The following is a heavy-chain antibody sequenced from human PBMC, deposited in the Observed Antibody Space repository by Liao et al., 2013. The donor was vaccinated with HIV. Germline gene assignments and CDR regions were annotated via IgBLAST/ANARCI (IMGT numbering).Heavy chain of an antibody. J-gene: IGHJ4*02. D-gene: IGHD3-22*01. CDR1: GGSINPYY. CDR3: ARGWGYYDSSGYSSFLDY. Sequence: QVHLQESGPGLVKPSETLSLTCTVSGGSINPYYWSWIRKSAGKGLEWIGRIYGSGSTDYNPSLKSRVAMSVDTSKNQFSLKLSSVTAADTAVYYCARGWGYYDSSGYSSFLDYWGQGTLVTVSS. CDR2: IYGSGST. V-gene: IGHV4-4*07.